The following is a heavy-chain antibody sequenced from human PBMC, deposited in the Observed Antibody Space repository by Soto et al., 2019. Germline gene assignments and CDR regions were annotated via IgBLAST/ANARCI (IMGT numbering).Heavy chain of an antibody. V-gene: IGHV4-59*01. CDR3: AREYCSGGSCYSIRHGYYYYMDV. CDR2: IYYSGST. D-gene: IGHD2-15*01. Sequence: SETLSLTCTVSGGSISSYYWSWIRQPPGKGLEWIGYIYYSGSTNYNPSLKSRVTISVDTSKNQFSLKLSSVTAADTAVYYCAREYCSGGSCYSIRHGYYYYMDVWGKGTTVTVSS. J-gene: IGHJ6*03. CDR1: GGSISSYY.